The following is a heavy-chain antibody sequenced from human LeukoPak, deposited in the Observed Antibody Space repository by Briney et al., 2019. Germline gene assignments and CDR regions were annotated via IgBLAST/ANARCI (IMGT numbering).Heavy chain of an antibody. CDR1: GGSVSGYY. V-gene: IGHV4-59*02. D-gene: IGHD2-15*01. Sequence: SSETLSLTCVVSGGSVSGYYWGWIRQPPGRGLEWIGYVYYSGSTNYNPSFKSRITISVDTSRNQFSLQLSSVTAADTAVYYCARIHRYCSGGACYVLDNWGQGTLVTVSS. CDR3: ARIHRYCSGGACYVLDN. J-gene: IGHJ4*02. CDR2: VYYSGST.